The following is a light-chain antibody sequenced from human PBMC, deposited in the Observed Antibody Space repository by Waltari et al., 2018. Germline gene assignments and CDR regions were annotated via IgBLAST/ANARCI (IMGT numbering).Light chain of an antibody. CDR3: QEYSTSSLS. CDR1: QSISMW. CDR2: KSS. J-gene: IGKJ4*01. Sequence: DLQMTQSPSILSALVGASDTTTCRASQSISMWLAWYQQKPGQAPKMLIYKSSNLDSGVPSRFSGRGSGTEFTLTISSLQPDDFATYYCQEYSTSSLSFAGGTKVDI. V-gene: IGKV1-5*03.